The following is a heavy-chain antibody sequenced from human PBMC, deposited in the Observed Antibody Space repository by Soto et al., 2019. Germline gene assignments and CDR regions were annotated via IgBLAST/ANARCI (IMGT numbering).Heavy chain of an antibody. CDR1: GGTFSSYA. Sequence: SVKVSCKASGGTFSSYAISWVRQAPGQGLEWMGGIIPIFGTANYAQKFLGRVTITADESTSTAYMELSSLRSEDTAVYYCASGIFGYSGGWARGDAFDIWGQGTMVTVSS. CDR2: IIPIFGTA. J-gene: IGHJ3*02. V-gene: IGHV1-69*13. D-gene: IGHD6-19*01. CDR3: ASGIFGYSGGWARGDAFDI.